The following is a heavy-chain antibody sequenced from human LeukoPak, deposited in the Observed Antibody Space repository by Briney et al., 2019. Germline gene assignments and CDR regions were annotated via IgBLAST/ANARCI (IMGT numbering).Heavy chain of an antibody. J-gene: IGHJ4*02. CDR3: ASGKRYSSGCYDYYFDY. D-gene: IGHD6-19*01. V-gene: IGHV4-39*01. Sequence: SETLSVICTVSGGSISNSSYYWGWIRQSPEKGLESIGSIYYTGSTYYNPSLKSRVTISVDTSKNQFSLKLSSVTAADTALFYCASGKRYSSGCYDYYFDYWGQGTLVTVSS. CDR2: IYYTGST. CDR1: GGSISNSSYY.